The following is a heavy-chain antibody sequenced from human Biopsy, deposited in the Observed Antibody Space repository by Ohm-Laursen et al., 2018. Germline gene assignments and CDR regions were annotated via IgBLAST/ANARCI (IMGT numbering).Heavy chain of an antibody. CDR3: ARGVLVTKYITAWYGLATYPKPSGFEYRGMDV. CDR2: IKQSGDT. Sequence: SDTLSLTCIVSGGSIGSDYWAWIRRSPGKGLEWIGKIKQSGDTKYNPSLKSRVTISADTSKNQFSLKLTSVTAADTALYFCARGVLVTKYITAWYGLATYPKPSGFEYRGMDVWGQGTTVTVSS. V-gene: IGHV4-59*07. D-gene: IGHD5-18*01. J-gene: IGHJ6*02. CDR1: GGSIGSDY.